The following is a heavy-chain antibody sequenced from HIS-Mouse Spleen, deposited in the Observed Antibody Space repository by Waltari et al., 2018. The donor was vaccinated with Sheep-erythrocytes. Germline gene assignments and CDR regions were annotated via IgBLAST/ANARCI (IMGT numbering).Heavy chain of an antibody. CDR2: INHSGST. Sequence: QVQLQQWGAGLLKPSETLSLTCAVYGGSFSGYYWSWIRQPPGKGLEWIGEINHSGSTNYNPSLKSRVTISVDTSKNQFSLKLSSVTAADTAVYYCARLPVVITAFDIWGQGTMVTVSS. CDR1: GGSFSGYY. J-gene: IGHJ3*02. D-gene: IGHD3-22*01. V-gene: IGHV4-34*01. CDR3: ARLPVVITAFDI.